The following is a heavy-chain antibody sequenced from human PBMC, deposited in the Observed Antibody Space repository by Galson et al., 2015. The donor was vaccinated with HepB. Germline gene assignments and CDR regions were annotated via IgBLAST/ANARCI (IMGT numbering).Heavy chain of an antibody. Sequence: SLRLSCAASGFTVSSNYMSWVRQAPGKGLEWVSVIYSGGSTYYADSVKGRFTISRDNSKNTLYLQMNSLRAEDTAVYYCARGPSYGSTITTQLYYYGMDVWGQGTTVTVSS. CDR3: ARGPSYGSTITTQLYYYGMDV. CDR1: GFTVSSNY. D-gene: IGHD2-2*01. J-gene: IGHJ6*02. V-gene: IGHV3-53*01. CDR2: IYSGGST.